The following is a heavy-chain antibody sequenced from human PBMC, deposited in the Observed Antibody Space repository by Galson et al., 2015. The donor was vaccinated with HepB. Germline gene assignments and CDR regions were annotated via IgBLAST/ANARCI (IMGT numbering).Heavy chain of an antibody. J-gene: IGHJ6*02. CDR1: GFTFSSYG. CDR2: ISYDGSNK. V-gene: IGHV3-30*18. D-gene: IGHD3-3*01. CDR3: AKDGITIFGDHSSLHGMDV. Sequence: SLRLSCAASGFTFSSYGMHWVRQAPGKGLEWVAVISYDGSNKYYADSVKGRFTISRDNSKNTLYLQMNSLRAEDTAVYYCAKDGITIFGDHSSLHGMDVWGQGTTVTVSS.